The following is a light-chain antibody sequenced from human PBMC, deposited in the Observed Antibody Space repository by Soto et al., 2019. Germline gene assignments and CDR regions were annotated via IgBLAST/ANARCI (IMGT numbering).Light chain of an antibody. CDR1: SSNIGAGYD. Sequence: QSVLTQPPSVSGAPGQRVTISCTGSSSNIGAGYDVHWYQQLPGTAPKLLIYGNSNRSSGVPDRFSGSKSVTSASLSITGLQAEYEADYYCQSYDSSLSGRVFGTGTKLTVL. CDR3: QSYDSSLSGRV. J-gene: IGLJ1*01. CDR2: GNS. V-gene: IGLV1-40*01.